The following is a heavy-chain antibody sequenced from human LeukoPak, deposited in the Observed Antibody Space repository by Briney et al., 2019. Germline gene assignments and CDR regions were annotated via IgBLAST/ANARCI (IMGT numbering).Heavy chain of an antibody. Sequence: GGSLRLSCAASGFTVSSNYMSWVRQAPGKGLEWVSVIDSGGSTYYADSVKGRFTISRDNSKNTLYLQMNSLRAEDTAVYYCARGGFGVLKTNNWFDPWGQGTLVTVSS. CDR3: ARGGFGVLKTNNWFDP. D-gene: IGHD3-10*01. CDR1: GFTVSSNY. V-gene: IGHV3-53*01. J-gene: IGHJ5*02. CDR2: IDSGGST.